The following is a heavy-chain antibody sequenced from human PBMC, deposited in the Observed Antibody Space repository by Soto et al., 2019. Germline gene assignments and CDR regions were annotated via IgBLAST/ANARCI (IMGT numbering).Heavy chain of an antibody. CDR3: AHRLLGDTGNWNYGAFDY. CDR2: IYWDDDK. Sequence: QITLKESGPTLVKPTQTLTLTCTFSGFSLSTNGVGVGWISQPPGKALEWLALIYWDDDKRYNPALKSRLTITKDTSKNQVVLTMTNVDPVDTATYSCAHRLLGDTGNWNYGAFDYWGQGTLVTVSS. V-gene: IGHV2-5*02. CDR1: GFSLSTNGVG. J-gene: IGHJ4*02. D-gene: IGHD1-7*01.